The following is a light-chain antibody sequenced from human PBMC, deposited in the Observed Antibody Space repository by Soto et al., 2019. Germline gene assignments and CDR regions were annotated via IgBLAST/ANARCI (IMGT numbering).Light chain of an antibody. Sequence: DIVMTPTPLSSPVTLGQPASISCRSSQSLVHSDGNTYLSCLQQRPGQPPRILIYAISNRFSGVTDRFSGSGAGTDVTLKISRVEAEDVGVYYCMHATQPYTFGQGTNLEIK. CDR2: AIS. CDR1: QSLVHSDGNTY. CDR3: MHATQPYT. V-gene: IGKV2-24*01. J-gene: IGKJ2*01.